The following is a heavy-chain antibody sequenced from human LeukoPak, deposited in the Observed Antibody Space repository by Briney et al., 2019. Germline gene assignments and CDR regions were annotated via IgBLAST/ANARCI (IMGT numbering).Heavy chain of an antibody. CDR3: ARGSIVGATPHDL. CDR1: GGSISSYC. J-gene: IGHJ2*01. V-gene: IGHV4-59*01. Sequence: SETLSLTCTVSGGSISSYCWSWIRQPPGKGLEWIGYIYYSGSTNYNPSLKSRVTISVDTSKNQFSLKLSSVTAADTAVYYCARGSIVGATPHDLWGRGTLVTVSS. D-gene: IGHD1-26*01. CDR2: IYYSGST.